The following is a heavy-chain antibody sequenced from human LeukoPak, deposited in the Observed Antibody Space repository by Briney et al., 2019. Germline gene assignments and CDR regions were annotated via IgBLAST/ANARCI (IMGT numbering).Heavy chain of an antibody. CDR3: AKEPQREWFGELGDY. V-gene: IGHV3-74*01. J-gene: IGHJ4*02. CDR1: GFTFTTYW. Sequence: GGSLRLSCEASGFTFTTYWIHWVRQGPGKGLVWVSRIKYDGSTSNYADSVKGRFTISRDNSKNTLYLQMNSLRAEDTAVYYCAKEPQREWFGELGDYWGQGTLVTVSS. CDR2: IKYDGSTS. D-gene: IGHD3-10*01.